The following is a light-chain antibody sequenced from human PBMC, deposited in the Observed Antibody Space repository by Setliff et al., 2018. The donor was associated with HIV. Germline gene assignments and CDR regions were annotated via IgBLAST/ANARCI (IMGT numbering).Light chain of an antibody. CDR1: QSLLHSDEKTY. J-gene: IGKJ5*01. CDR3: MQGIEVPIT. V-gene: IGKV2D-29*01. CDR2: EVS. Sequence: MTQTPLSLSVTPGQPAAISCKSSQSLLHSDEKTYLFWYVQKPGQPPHLLIYEVSKRFSGVPDRFSGSGSGTDFTLKVSRVAAEDVGVYYCMQGIEVPITFGQGTRLEIK.